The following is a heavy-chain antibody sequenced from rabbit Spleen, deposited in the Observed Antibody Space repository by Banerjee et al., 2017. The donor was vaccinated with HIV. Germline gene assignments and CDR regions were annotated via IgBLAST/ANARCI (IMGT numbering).Heavy chain of an antibody. D-gene: IGHD6-1*01. V-gene: IGHV1S40*01. CDR3: ARSTYGYDDYADLYYAAMDL. J-gene: IGHJ6*01. CDR2: IYPGFGIT. CDR1: GVSFSSSSY. Sequence: QSLEESGGDLVKPGASLTLTCTASGVSFSSSSYMCWVRQAPGKGLEWIGDIYPGFGITNYASWVKGRFTISSDNAQNIVDLQMNSLTAADTATYFCARSTYGYDDYADLYYAAMDLWGPGTLVTVS.